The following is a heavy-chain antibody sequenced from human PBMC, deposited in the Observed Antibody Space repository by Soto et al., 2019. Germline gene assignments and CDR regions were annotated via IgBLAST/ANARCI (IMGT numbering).Heavy chain of an antibody. Sequence: GESLKISCNGSGYSCAVYCITLVLQKPGKGLEWMGRIDPSDSQTYYSPSFRGHVTISATKSITTVFLQWSSLRASDTAMYYCARQIYDSDTGPNFQYYFDSWGQGTPVTVSS. J-gene: IGHJ4*02. CDR1: GYSCAVYC. V-gene: IGHV5-10-1*01. CDR3: ARQIYDSDTGPNFQYYFDS. D-gene: IGHD3-22*01. CDR2: IDPSDSQT.